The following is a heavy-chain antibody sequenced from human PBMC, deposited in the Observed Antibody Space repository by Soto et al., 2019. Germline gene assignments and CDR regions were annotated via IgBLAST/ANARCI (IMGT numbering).Heavy chain of an antibody. Sequence: QITLKESGPTLVKPTQTLTLTCTFSGFSLSTSGVGVGWIRQPPGKALEWLALIYWDDDKRYSPSLKSRLTITKDNSKNQLVLTMTNMDPVDTATYYCARRRGSGWPEYFQHWGQGTLVTVSS. V-gene: IGHV2-5*02. CDR1: GFSLSTSGVG. D-gene: IGHD6-19*01. J-gene: IGHJ1*01. CDR2: IYWDDDK. CDR3: ARRRGSGWPEYFQH.